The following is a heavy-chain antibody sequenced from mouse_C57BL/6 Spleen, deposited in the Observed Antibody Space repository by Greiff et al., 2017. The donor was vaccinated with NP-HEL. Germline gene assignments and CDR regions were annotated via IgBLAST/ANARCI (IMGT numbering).Heavy chain of an antibody. Sequence: QVQLQQSGADLARPGASVKMSCKASGYTFTSYTMHWVKQRPGQGLEWIGYINPSSGYTKYNQKFKDKATLTADKSSSTAYMQLSSLTSEDAAVYYCARGEGSIGWLLRFAYWGQGTLVTVSA. J-gene: IGHJ3*01. CDR2: INPSSGYT. V-gene: IGHV1-4*01. CDR1: GYTFTSYT. CDR3: ARGEGSIGWLLRFAY. D-gene: IGHD2-3*01.